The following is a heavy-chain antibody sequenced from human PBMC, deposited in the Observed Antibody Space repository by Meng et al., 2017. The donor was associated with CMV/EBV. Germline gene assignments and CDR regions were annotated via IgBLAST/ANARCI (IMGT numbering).Heavy chain of an antibody. CDR2: MNPNSGNT. J-gene: IGHJ6*02. D-gene: IGHD5-24*01. CDR1: GYTFTSYG. CDR3: ARGFRDAGGTYYYYGMDV. Sequence: ASVKVSCKASGYTFTSYGINWVRQATGQGLEWMGWMNPNSGNTGYAQKFQGRVTITRNTSISTAYMELSSLRSEDTAVYYCARGFRDAGGTYYYYGMDVWGQGTTVTVSS. V-gene: IGHV1-8*03.